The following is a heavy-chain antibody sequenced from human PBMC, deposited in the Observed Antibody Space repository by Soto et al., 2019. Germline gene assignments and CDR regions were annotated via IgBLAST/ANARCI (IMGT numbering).Heavy chain of an antibody. V-gene: IGHV3-74*01. Sequence: GGSLRLSCAVSGFTFSAYWMHWVRQVPGKGLTWVSRISDDGSTAAYADSVKGRFIISRDNAKNTLYLEMNTLRADDSGLYYCARGPRVSSTGTGAHWGRGTLVTVSS. CDR3: ARGPRVSSTGTGAH. D-gene: IGHD1-1*01. CDR2: ISDDGSTA. J-gene: IGHJ4*02. CDR1: GFTFSAYW.